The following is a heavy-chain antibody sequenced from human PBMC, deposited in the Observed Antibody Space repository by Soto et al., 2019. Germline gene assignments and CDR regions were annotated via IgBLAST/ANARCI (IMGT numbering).Heavy chain of an antibody. Sequence: QVQLVQSGAEVKKPGASVKVSCKASGYTFTGYYMHWVRQAPGQGLEWMGWINPNSGGTNYAQKFQGWVTMTRDTSISTAYMELSRLRSDDTAVYYCARENLTIPSPLHFDYWGQGTLVTVSS. V-gene: IGHV1-2*04. CDR1: GYTFTGYY. CDR2: INPNSGGT. J-gene: IGHJ4*02. D-gene: IGHD3-9*01. CDR3: ARENLTIPSPLHFDY.